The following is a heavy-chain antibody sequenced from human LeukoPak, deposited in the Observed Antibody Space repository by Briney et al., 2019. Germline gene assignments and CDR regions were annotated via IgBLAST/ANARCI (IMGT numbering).Heavy chain of an antibody. Sequence: GGSLRLSCAASGFTFNTYSMNWVRQAPGRGLEWLSYVKSGNYDIQYADSVTGRFTVSRDSATNSLYLQMNNLKAEDTAVYYCARDSDWAFDYWGQGSLVTVSS. D-gene: IGHD3-9*01. CDR3: ARDSDWAFDY. CDR2: VKSGNYDI. J-gene: IGHJ4*02. V-gene: IGHV3-48*01. CDR1: GFTFNTYS.